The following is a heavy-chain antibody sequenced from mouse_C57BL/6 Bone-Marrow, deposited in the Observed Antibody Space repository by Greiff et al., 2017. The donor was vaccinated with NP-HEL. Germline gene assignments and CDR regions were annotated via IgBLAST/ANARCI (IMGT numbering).Heavy chain of an antibody. CDR2: IYPGSGNT. Sequence: QVHVKQSGPELVKPGASVKISCKASGYSFTSSYIHWVKQRPGQGLEWIGWIYPGSGNTKYNEKFKGKATLTADTSSSTAYMQLSSLTSEDSAVYYCARRVIITTVGYYFDYWGQGTTLTVSS. CDR3: ARRVIITTVGYYFDY. V-gene: IGHV1-66*01. D-gene: IGHD1-1*01. J-gene: IGHJ2*01. CDR1: GYSFTSSY.